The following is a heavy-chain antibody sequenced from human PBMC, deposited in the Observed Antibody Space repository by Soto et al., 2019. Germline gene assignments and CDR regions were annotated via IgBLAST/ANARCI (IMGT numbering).Heavy chain of an antibody. CDR3: ARDHEAGGIGWFAP. CDR1: GFTFSKFE. CDR2: ITGSGNAQ. J-gene: IGHJ5*02. V-gene: IGHV3-48*03. Sequence: SGGALVQPGGSRRLSCVASGFTFSKFEMIWVRQAPGKGLEWLSSITGSGNAQHYANSVRGRFTISRDNAKNSLYLQLSGVRVDDTAVYYGARDHEAGGIGWFAPWGQGTLVTVSS. D-gene: IGHD3-3*02.